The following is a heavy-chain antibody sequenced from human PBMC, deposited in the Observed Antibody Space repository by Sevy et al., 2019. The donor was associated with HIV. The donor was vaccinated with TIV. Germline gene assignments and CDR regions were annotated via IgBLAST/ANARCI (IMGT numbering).Heavy chain of an antibody. CDR1: GFTFSSYA. J-gene: IGHJ5*02. CDR2: ISGSGGST. V-gene: IGHV3-23*01. D-gene: IGHD2-15*01. Sequence: GGSLRLSCVASGFTFSSYAMSWVRQAPGKGLEWVSAISGSGGSTYYADSVKGRFTISRDNSKNTLYLQMNSLRAEDTAVYYCAKDSCSGGSCYLVNWFDPWGQGTLVTVSS. CDR3: AKDSCSGGSCYLVNWFDP.